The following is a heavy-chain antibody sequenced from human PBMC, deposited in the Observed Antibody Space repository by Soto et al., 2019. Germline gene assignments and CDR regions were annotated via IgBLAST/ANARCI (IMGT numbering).Heavy chain of an antibody. CDR3: ARVSRGYYDSSGLSEVTNWFDP. D-gene: IGHD3-22*01. Sequence: SETLSLTCAVYGGSFSGYYWSWIRQPPGKGLEWIGEINHSGSTNYNPSLKSRVTISVDTSKNQFSLKLSSVTAADTAVYYCARVSRGYYDSSGLSEVTNWFDPWGQGTLVTVSS. V-gene: IGHV4-34*01. CDR2: INHSGST. CDR1: GGSFSGYY. J-gene: IGHJ5*02.